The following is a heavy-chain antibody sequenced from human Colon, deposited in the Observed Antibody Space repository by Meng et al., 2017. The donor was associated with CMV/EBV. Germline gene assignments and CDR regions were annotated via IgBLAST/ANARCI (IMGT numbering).Heavy chain of an antibody. Sequence: VQVLGSGVDVVQPGGSLRLSCVASGFSFNSYAMSWVRQAPGKGLEWVATISGRGATTYYADSLEGRFSISRDNSKNTLFLQMDSVRAEDTAVFYCARDGVIGPFDFWGQGTLVTVSS. CDR3: ARDGVIGPFDF. J-gene: IGHJ4*02. CDR1: GFSFNSYA. V-gene: IGHV3-23*01. D-gene: IGHD3-16*02. CDR2: ISGRGATT.